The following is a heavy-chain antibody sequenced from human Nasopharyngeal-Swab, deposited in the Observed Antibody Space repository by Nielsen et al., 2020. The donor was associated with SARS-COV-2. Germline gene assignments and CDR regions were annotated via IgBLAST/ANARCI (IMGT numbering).Heavy chain of an antibody. J-gene: IGHJ6*02. CDR2: IYYTGSA. V-gene: IGHV4-59*01. CDR1: GDSISPNY. Sequence: SETLSLTCTVSGDSISPNYWSWIRHSTGKRLEWIGDIYYTGSADYSPSLRTRVTISVDRSKDRLSLELTSVTTADTAVYYCARWVPFRRGTGRPSFYYCGMDVWGQGTTVTVSS. D-gene: IGHD3/OR15-3a*01. CDR3: ARWVPFRRGTGRPSFYYCGMDV.